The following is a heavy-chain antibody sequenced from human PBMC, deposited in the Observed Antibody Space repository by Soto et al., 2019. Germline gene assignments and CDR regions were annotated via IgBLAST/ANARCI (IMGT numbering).Heavy chain of an antibody. CDR3: ARDPRYDSSGYYDP. V-gene: IGHV4-31*03. CDR2: IYYSGST. D-gene: IGHD3-22*01. CDR1: GGSISSGGYY. J-gene: IGHJ5*02. Sequence: QVQLQESGPGLVKPSQTLSLTCTVSGGSISSGGYYWSWIRQHPGKGLGWIGYIYYSGSTYYNPSLXXXVXXSVDTSKNQFSLKLSSVTAAGTAVYYCARDPRYDSSGYYDPWGQGTLVSVSS.